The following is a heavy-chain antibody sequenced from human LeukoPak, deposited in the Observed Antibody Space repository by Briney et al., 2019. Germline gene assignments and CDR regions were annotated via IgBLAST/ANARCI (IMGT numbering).Heavy chain of an antibody. CDR2: IYTSGST. D-gene: IGHD2-2*01. Sequence: PSETLSLTCTVSGGSISSGSYYRSWIRQPAGKGLEWIGRIYTSGSTNYNPSLKSRVTISVDTSKNQFSLKLSSVTAADTAVYYCARAAIYCSSTSCTQGHAFDIWGQGTMVTVSS. V-gene: IGHV4-61*02. J-gene: IGHJ3*02. CDR3: ARAAIYCSSTSCTQGHAFDI. CDR1: GGSISSGSYY.